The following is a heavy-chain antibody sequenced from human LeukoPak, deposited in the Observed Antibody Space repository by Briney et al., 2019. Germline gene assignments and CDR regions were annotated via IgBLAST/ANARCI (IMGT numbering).Heavy chain of an antibody. CDR1: GFSFSSYW. CDR3: ARDWVWGSYRYEDY. J-gene: IGHJ4*02. CDR2: IKPDESEK. Sequence: GWSLTLSCAASGFSFSSYWMSWLRQAPGKGLEWVANIKPDESEKYYVDSAKGRFTISRDNAKNSLYLQVNSLRAEDTAIYYCARDWVWGSYRYEDYWGQGTLVTVSS. D-gene: IGHD3-16*02. V-gene: IGHV3-7*01.